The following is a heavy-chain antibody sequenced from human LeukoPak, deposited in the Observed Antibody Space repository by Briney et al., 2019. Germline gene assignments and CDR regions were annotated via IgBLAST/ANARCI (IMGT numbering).Heavy chain of an antibody. D-gene: IGHD3-16*01. J-gene: IGHJ6*02. CDR2: ITSSGNAV. Sequence: GGSLRLSCAASGFTFSSYWMSWVRQAPGKGLEWVSSITSSGNAVYYVESLKGRFTISRDNAQNSLYLQVNSLRDEDTAVYYCARVTWVPGDYYGMDVWGQGTTVIVSS. CDR3: ARVTWVPGDYYGMDV. CDR1: GFTFSSYW. V-gene: IGHV3-21*01.